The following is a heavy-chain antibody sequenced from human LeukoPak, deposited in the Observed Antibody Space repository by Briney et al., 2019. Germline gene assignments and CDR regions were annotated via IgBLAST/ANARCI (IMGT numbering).Heavy chain of an antibody. Sequence: ASVTVSCKASGYTFTGYYMHWVRQAPGQGLEWMGRVSGYNSNTKNAQKFQGRVTLTTDTSTSTAYMELRSLRSDDTAVYYCARDLTYYYGSGRESITWGGMDVWGQGTTVTVSS. CDR2: VSGYNSNT. CDR1: GYTFTGYY. J-gene: IGHJ6*02. CDR3: ARDLTYYYGSGRESITWGGMDV. D-gene: IGHD3-10*01. V-gene: IGHV1-18*04.